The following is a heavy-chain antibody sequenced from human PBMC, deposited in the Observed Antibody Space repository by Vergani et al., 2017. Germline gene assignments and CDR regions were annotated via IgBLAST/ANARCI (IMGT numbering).Heavy chain of an antibody. CDR3: AKDQDPIAVAGTPFDY. V-gene: IGHV3-23*01. CDR2: ISGSVGST. CDR1: GFTFSRYA. J-gene: IGHJ4*02. Sequence: EVQLLESGGGLVQPGGSLRLSCAASGFTFSRYAMSWVRQAPGKGLEWVSAISGSVGSTYYADSVKGRFTISRDNSKNTLYLQMNSLRAEETAVYYCAKDQDPIAVAGTPFDYWGQGTLVTVSS. D-gene: IGHD6-19*01.